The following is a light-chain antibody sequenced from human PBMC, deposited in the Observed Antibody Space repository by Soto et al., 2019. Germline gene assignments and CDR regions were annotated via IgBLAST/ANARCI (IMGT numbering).Light chain of an antibody. CDR1: QSVSSN. V-gene: IGKV3D-15*01. J-gene: IGKJ5*01. Sequence: EIVMTQSPATLSVSPGERATLSCRASQSVSSNLAWYQQKPGQAPRLLIHGASTKATGIPARFSGSGSGTEFTLTISSLQPEDFAVYYCQQYNNCPPITFGQGTRLEIK. CDR3: QQYNNCPPIT. CDR2: GAS.